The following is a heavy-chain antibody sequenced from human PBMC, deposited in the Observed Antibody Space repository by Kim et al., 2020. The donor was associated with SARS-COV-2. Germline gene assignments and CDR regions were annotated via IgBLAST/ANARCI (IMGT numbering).Heavy chain of an antibody. J-gene: IGHJ4*02. CDR3: ARGGYSYGPLDY. Sequence: KYAQKVQGRVTSTADKATSTADMGLSSLRCEDTAVYYCARGGYSYGPLDYWGQGTLVTVSS. V-gene: IGHV1-69*04. D-gene: IGHD5-18*01.